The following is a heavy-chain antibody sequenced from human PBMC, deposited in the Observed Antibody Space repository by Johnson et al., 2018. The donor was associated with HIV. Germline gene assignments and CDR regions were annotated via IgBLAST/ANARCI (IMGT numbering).Heavy chain of an antibody. V-gene: IGHV3-7*04. Sequence: VQLVESGGGLVKPGGSLRLSCAASGFTFSDYYMSWVRQAPGKGLEWVANIKQDGSEKYYVESVKGRFTISRDNAKNSLYLQMNSLGAEDTAVYYCARGGVVTAIPHAFDIWGQGTMVTVSS. CDR2: IKQDGSEK. D-gene: IGHD2-21*02. J-gene: IGHJ3*02. CDR1: GFTFSDYY. CDR3: ARGGVVTAIPHAFDI.